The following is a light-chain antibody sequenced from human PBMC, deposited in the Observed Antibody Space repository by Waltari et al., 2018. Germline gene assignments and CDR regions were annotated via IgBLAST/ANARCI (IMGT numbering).Light chain of an antibody. CDR1: SSDVGRYNL. CDR2: EAT. CDR3: CSYTSSSTPRL. V-gene: IGLV2-14*02. J-gene: IGLJ3*02. Sequence: QSALTQPASVSGSPGQSITISCTWASSDVGRYNLVSWYQQHPCKAPKPIIYEATKPPSGVSERFAGSKSGYTASLTISGLQADDEADYYCCSYTSSSTPRLFGGGTKLTVL.